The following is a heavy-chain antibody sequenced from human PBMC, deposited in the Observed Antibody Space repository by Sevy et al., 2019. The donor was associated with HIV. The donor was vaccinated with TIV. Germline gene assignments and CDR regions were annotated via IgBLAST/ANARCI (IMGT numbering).Heavy chain of an antibody. CDR2: ISYDGSNK. Sequence: GGSLRLSCAASGFTFSSYGMHWVRQAPGKGLEWVAVISYDGSNKYYAYSVKGRFTISRDNSKNTLYLQMNSLRAEDTAVYYCAKGDYYDSSGYYYVWYFDLWGRGTLVTVSS. CDR3: AKGDYYDSSGYYYVWYFDL. V-gene: IGHV3-30*18. D-gene: IGHD3-22*01. CDR1: GFTFSSYG. J-gene: IGHJ2*01.